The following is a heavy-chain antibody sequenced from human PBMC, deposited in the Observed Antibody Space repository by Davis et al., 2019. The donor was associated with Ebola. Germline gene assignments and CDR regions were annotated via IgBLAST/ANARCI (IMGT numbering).Heavy chain of an antibody. CDR3: ARDRSMVQGAEFVINTNWFDP. CDR2: IIPIFGTA. Sequence: SVKVSCKASGGTFSSYAISWVRQAPGQGLEWMGGIIPIFGTANYAQTFQGRVTITADESTSTAYMELSSLRSEDTAVYYCARDRSMVQGAEFVINTNWFDPWGQGTLVTVSS. CDR1: GGTFSSYA. V-gene: IGHV1-69*13. J-gene: IGHJ5*02. D-gene: IGHD3-10*01.